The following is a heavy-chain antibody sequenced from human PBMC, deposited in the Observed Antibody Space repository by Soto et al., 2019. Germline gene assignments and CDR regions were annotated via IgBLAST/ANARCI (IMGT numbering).Heavy chain of an antibody. CDR2: ISYDGSNK. D-gene: IGHD5-12*01. CDR1: GFTVSGYG. V-gene: IGHV3-30*03. Sequence: RLSCAASGFTVSGYGMRWVRQAPGKGLEWVAVISYDGSNKYYADSVKGRFTISRDNSKNTLYLQMNSLRAEDTAVYYCAVEMATIFDYWGQGTLVTVS. CDR3: AVEMATIFDY. J-gene: IGHJ4*02.